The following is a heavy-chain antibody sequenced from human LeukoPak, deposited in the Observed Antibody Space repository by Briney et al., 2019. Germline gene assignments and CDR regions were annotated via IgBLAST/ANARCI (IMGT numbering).Heavy chain of an antibody. D-gene: IGHD5-12*01. J-gene: IGHJ4*02. CDR1: GFTFSSYE. CDR3: ARDLGYSGYEIDY. Sequence: AGGSLRLSCAASGFTFSSYEMNWVRQAPGKGLEWVSYISSSGSTIYYADSVKGRFTISRDNAKNSLYLQMNSLRAEDTAVYYCARDLGYSGYEIDYWGQGTLVTVSS. CDR2: ISSSGSTI. V-gene: IGHV3-48*03.